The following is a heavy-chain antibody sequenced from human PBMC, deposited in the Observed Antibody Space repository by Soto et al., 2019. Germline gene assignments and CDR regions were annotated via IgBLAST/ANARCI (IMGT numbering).Heavy chain of an antibody. CDR2: IYRDDDQ. D-gene: IGHD3-22*01. CDR3: ARYYYDSSGYHFDY. Sequence: QITLKKSGPTLVKPTQTLTLTCTVSGFSLTTSGVGVGWIRQPPGKALEWLALIYRDDDQRYSPSLKNRLTITKDTSKNQVVLTMTNMDPVDTATYYCARYYYDSSGYHFDYWGQGTLVTVSS. V-gene: IGHV2-5*02. CDR1: GFSLTTSGVG. J-gene: IGHJ4*02.